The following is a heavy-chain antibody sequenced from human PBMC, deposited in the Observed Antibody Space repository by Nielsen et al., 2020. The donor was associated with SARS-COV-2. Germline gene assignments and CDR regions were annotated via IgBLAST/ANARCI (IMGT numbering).Heavy chain of an antibody. CDR2: IYDSGRT. D-gene: IGHD2-15*01. J-gene: IGHJ5*02. CDR1: GGSVSSGDYY. Sequence: SETLSLTCTVSGGSVSSGDYYWSSIRQHPRKGLEGIGYIYDSGRTYYNPSLKSRLTISADTSKNKFSLKLTSVTAADTAVYYCAKEERYCSCGSCHFRWFDPWGQGTLVTVSS. V-gene: IGHV4-31*03. CDR3: AKEERYCSCGSCHFRWFDP.